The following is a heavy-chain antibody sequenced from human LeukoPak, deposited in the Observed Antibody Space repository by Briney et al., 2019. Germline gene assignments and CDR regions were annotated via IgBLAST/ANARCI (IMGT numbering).Heavy chain of an antibody. CDR2: IYHSGNT. D-gene: IGHD6-13*01. CDR1: GYSISSGYY. CDR3: ARSPPPGIAAATNYYYYMDV. J-gene: IGHJ6*03. V-gene: IGHV4-38-2*02. Sequence: SETLSLTCTVSGYSISSGYYWGWIRQPPGKGLEWIGSIYHSGNTYYNPSLKSRVTISVDTSKNQFSLKLSSVTAADTAVYYCARSPPPGIAAATNYYYYMDVWGKGTTVTVSS.